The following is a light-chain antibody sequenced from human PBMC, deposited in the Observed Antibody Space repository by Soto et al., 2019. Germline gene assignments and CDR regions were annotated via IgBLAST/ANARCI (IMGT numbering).Light chain of an antibody. V-gene: IGLV2-14*01. CDR2: EVS. J-gene: IGLJ1*01. CDR3: SSYASGNTHV. Sequence: QSVLTQPASVSGSPGQSITISCTGTSSDVGTYNYVSWYQQYPGKAPKLMIYEVSNRPSGVSNRFSGSKSGNTASLTISGLQAEDEADYYCSSYASGNTHVFGTGTKLTVL. CDR1: SSDVGTYNY.